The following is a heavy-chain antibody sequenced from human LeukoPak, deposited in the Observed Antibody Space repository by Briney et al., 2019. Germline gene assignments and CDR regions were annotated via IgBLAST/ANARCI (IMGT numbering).Heavy chain of an antibody. CDR3: ARGIERATIFGVVTGGDYYYMDV. Sequence: SVKVSCKASGGTFSSYAISWVRQAPGQGLEWMGGIIPIFGTANYAQKFQGRVTITADESTSTAYMELSSLRSEDTAVYYCARGIERATIFGVVTGGDYYYMDVWGKGTTVTVSS. D-gene: IGHD3-3*01. V-gene: IGHV1-69*13. CDR2: IIPIFGTA. CDR1: GGTFSSYA. J-gene: IGHJ6*03.